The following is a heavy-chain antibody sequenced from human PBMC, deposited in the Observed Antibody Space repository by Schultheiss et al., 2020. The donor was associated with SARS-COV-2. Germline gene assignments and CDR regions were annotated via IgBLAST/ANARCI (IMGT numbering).Heavy chain of an antibody. D-gene: IGHD3-9*01. CDR1: GFTFSSYA. CDR2: ISWISGSI. Sequence: GGSLRLSCAASGFTFSSYAMHWVRQAPGKGLEWVSGISWISGSIGYAGSVKGRLTISRDNAKNSLYLQMNSLRGEDTAVYCCARDWGYYDILTGYSDYWGQGTLVTVSS. J-gene: IGHJ4*02. CDR3: ARDWGYYDILTGYSDY. V-gene: IGHV3-9*01.